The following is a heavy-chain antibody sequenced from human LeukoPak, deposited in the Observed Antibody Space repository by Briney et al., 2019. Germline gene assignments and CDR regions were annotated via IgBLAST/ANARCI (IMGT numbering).Heavy chain of an antibody. D-gene: IGHD3-3*01. CDR3: ARYSRYYDFWSGPSWFDP. CDR2: IYYSGST. CDR1: GGSISSGGYY. Sequence: SSQTLSLTCTVSGGSISSGGYYWSWIRQHPGKGLGWMGNIYYSGSTYYNPSLKSRVTISVDTSKNQFSLKLSSVTAADTAVYYCARYSRYYDFWSGPSWFDPWGQGTLVTVSS. J-gene: IGHJ5*02. V-gene: IGHV4-31*03.